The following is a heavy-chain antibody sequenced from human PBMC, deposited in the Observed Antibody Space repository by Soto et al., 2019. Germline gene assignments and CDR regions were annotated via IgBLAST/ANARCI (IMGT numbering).Heavy chain of an antibody. CDR3: ARVGPSREVPYPFEY. V-gene: IGHV1-18*01. CDR2: ISAYNHYT. Sequence: QVDLVQSGPEVRKAGASVNVSWKASGYTFSTYGISWVRQAPGQGLEWMGWISAYNHYTNYAQKFQGRVTMTTDTSTNTAYMELRSLRSGDTAMYFCARVGPSREVPYPFEYWGQGTLVTVSS. J-gene: IGHJ4*02. D-gene: IGHD1-26*01. CDR1: GYTFSTYG.